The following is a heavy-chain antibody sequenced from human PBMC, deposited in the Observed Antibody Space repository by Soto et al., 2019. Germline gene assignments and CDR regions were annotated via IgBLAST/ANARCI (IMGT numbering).Heavy chain of an antibody. D-gene: IGHD1-26*01. CDR1: GGSFSGYY. CDR3: ARGQGIVGATFCYFDY. Sequence: KSSETLSLTCAVYGGSFSGYYWSWIRQPPGKGLEWIGEINHSGSTNYNPSLKSRVTISVDTSKNQFSLKLSSVTAADTAVYYCARGQGIVGATFCYFDYWGQGTLVTVSS. V-gene: IGHV4-34*01. J-gene: IGHJ4*02. CDR2: INHSGST.